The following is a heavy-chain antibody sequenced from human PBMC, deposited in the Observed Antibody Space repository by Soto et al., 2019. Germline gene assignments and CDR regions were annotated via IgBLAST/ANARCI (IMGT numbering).Heavy chain of an antibody. Sequence: QVQLQESGPGLVKPSQTLSLTCTVSGGSISSVGYYWSCIRQHPGKGLEWIGYIYYSGSTYYNPSLKSRVTISVDTSKNQFSLKLSSVTAADTAVYYCARDYYGSGIGGHWFDPWGQGTLVTVSS. V-gene: IGHV4-31*03. J-gene: IGHJ5*02. CDR3: ARDYYGSGIGGHWFDP. CDR2: IYYSGST. CDR1: GGSISSVGYY. D-gene: IGHD3-10*01.